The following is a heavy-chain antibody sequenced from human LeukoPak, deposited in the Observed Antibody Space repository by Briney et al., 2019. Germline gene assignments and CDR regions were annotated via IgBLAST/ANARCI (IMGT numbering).Heavy chain of an antibody. Sequence: ASVKVSCKASRGTFSSYGISWVRQAPGQGLEWMGWINTNTGNPTYAQGFTGRFVFSLDTSVSTAYLQISSLKAEDTAVYYCARDSLVATGVGVDYWGQGTLVTVSS. CDR3: ARDSLVATGVGVDY. CDR2: INTNTGNP. D-gene: IGHD5-12*01. CDR1: RGTFSSYG. V-gene: IGHV7-4-1*02. J-gene: IGHJ4*02.